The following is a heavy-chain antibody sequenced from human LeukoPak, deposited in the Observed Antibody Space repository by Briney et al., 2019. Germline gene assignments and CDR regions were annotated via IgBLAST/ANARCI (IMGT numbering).Heavy chain of an antibody. CDR1: GFTFSDYY. D-gene: IGHD1-26*01. Sequence: GGSLRLSCAASGFTFSDYYMTWIRQAPGKGLEWVSGINWNAGSIGYADSVKGRFTTSRDNAKNSLYLQMNSLRVEDTALYYCARVFSGSFDCWGQGTLVTVSS. J-gene: IGHJ4*02. CDR2: INWNAGSI. V-gene: IGHV3-20*04. CDR3: ARVFSGSFDC.